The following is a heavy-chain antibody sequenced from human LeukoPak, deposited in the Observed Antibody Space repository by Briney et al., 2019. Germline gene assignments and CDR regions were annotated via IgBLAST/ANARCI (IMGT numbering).Heavy chain of an antibody. Sequence: GASVKVSCKASGYTFTSYGISWVRQAPGQGLEWMGWISAYNGNTNYAQKLQGRVTMTTDTSTSTAYMELSSLRSEDTAVYYCARAFLDYYGSGSYYLLDYWGQGTLVTVSS. CDR2: ISAYNGNT. V-gene: IGHV1-18*01. CDR1: GYTFTSYG. D-gene: IGHD3-10*01. CDR3: ARAFLDYYGSGSYYLLDY. J-gene: IGHJ4*02.